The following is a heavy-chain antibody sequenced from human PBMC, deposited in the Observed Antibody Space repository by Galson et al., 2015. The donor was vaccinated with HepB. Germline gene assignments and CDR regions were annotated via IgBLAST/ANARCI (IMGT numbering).Heavy chain of an antibody. CDR2: ISSSSSYI. CDR1: GFTFSSYS. J-gene: IGHJ4*02. V-gene: IGHV3-21*01. CDR3: ARDEEAWQWVLNY. Sequence: SLRLSCAASGFTFSSYSMNWVRQAPGKGLEWVSSISSSSSYIYYADSVKGRFTISRDNAKNSLYLQMNSLGAEDTAVYYCARDEEAWQWVLNYWGQGTLVTVSS. D-gene: IGHD6-19*01.